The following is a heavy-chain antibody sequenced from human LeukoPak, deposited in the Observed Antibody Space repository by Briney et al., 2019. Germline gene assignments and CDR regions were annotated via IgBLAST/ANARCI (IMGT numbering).Heavy chain of an antibody. J-gene: IGHJ4*02. V-gene: IGHV3-9*01. D-gene: IGHD6-19*01. CDR3: AKDISLKQWLAQEPIFDY. CDR2: ISWNSGSI. Sequence: GGSLRLSCAASGFTFDDYAMHWVRQAPGKGLEWVSGISWNSGSIGYADSVKGRFTISRDNAKNSLYLQMNSLRAEDTALYYCAKDISLKQWLAQEPIFDYWGQGTLVTVSS. CDR1: GFTFDDYA.